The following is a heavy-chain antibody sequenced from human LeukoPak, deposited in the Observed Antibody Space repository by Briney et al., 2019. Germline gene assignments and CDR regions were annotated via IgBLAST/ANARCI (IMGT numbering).Heavy chain of an antibody. D-gene: IGHD6-19*01. CDR1: GFTFTSYA. J-gene: IGHJ4*02. CDR2: TSSNGGST. V-gene: IGHV3-64*01. CDR3: ARRSSGWYSDY. Sequence: GGSLRLSCAASGFTFTSYAMHWVRQAPGKGLEYVSATSSNGGSTYYANSVKGRFTISRDNSKSTLYLQMGSLRAEDMAVYYCARRSSGWYSDYWGQGTLVTVSS.